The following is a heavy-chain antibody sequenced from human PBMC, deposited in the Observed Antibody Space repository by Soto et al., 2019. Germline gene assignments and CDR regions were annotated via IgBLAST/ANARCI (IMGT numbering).Heavy chain of an antibody. CDR2: IYYSGST. V-gene: IGHV4-61*01. D-gene: IGHD3-22*01. Sequence: KPSETLSLTCTVSGGSVSSGSYYWSWIRQPPGKGLEWIGYIYYSGSTNYNPSLKSRVTISVDTSKNQFSLKLSSVTAADTAVYYCATDDRDSSGYYYNYWGQGTLVTVSS. CDR3: ATDDRDSSGYYYNY. J-gene: IGHJ4*02. CDR1: GGSVSSGSYY.